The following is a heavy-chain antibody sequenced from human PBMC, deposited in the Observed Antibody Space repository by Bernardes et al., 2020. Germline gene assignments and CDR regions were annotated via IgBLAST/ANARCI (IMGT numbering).Heavy chain of an antibody. Sequence: GGSLRLSCAASGFTFSSYSMNWVRQAPGKGLEWVSSISSSSSYIYYADSVKGRFTISRDSAKNSLYLQMNSLRAEDTAVYYFARDRAYCSSTSCYTGYFDYWGHGTLVTVSS. CDR3: ARDRAYCSSTSCYTGYFDY. CDR1: GFTFSSYS. J-gene: IGHJ4*01. D-gene: IGHD2-2*02. V-gene: IGHV3-21*01. CDR2: ISSSSSYI.